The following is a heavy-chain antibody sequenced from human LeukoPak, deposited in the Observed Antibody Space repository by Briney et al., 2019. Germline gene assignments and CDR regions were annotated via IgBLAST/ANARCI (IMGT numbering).Heavy chain of an antibody. V-gene: IGHV1-24*01. Sequence: ASVKVSCKVSGYTLTELSMHWVRQAPGKGLEWMGGFDPEDDETIYAQKFQGRVTMTEDTSTDTAYMELSSLRSEDTALYYCATVGYSEMFHLDAFDIWGQGTLVTVSS. D-gene: IGHD5-12*01. J-gene: IGHJ3*02. CDR3: ATVGYSEMFHLDAFDI. CDR1: GYTLTELS. CDR2: FDPEDDET.